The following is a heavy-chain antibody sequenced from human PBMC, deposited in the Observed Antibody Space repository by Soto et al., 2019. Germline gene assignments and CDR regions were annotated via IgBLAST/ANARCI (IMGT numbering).Heavy chain of an antibody. CDR2: IKYDGSTT. D-gene: IGHD5-18*01. J-gene: IGHJ6*02. CDR1: GFTFSSYW. Sequence: EVQLVEFGGDLVQTGGSLRLSCAASGFTFSSYWIHWVRQAPGKGLVWVSRIKYDGSTTNYADSVKGRFTISRDNAKNTVYLLMNSLRAEDTALYYWARGIQYKYGMDVWGQLTTVTVSS. CDR3: ARGIQYKYGMDV. V-gene: IGHV3-74*01.